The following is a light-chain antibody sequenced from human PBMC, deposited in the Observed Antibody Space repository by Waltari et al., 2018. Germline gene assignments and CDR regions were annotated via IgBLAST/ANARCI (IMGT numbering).Light chain of an antibody. Sequence: DIVLTQSPAILSLSPGERASLSCRARQSVTNYLAWYQQKPGQAPRPLIYDTSNRATGIPARFSGSDFGTDFTLTISSLEPEDFAVYYCQQRRDWPLTFGGGTKVEIK. J-gene: IGKJ4*01. CDR2: DTS. CDR1: QSVTNY. V-gene: IGKV3-11*01. CDR3: QQRRDWPLT.